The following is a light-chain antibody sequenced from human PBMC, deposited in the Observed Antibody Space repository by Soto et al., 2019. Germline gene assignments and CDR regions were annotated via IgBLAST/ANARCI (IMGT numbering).Light chain of an antibody. J-gene: IGLJ1*01. CDR3: CSYAGSSTYV. Sequence: QSVLTQPRSVSGSPGQSVTVSCIGTSSDVGDYNSVSWYQQHPGKAPKLMIYEGTKRPSGVSNRFSGSKSANTASLTISGLQAEDEADYYCCSYAGSSTYVFGTGTKVTVL. V-gene: IGLV2-23*01. CDR2: EGT. CDR1: SSDVGDYNS.